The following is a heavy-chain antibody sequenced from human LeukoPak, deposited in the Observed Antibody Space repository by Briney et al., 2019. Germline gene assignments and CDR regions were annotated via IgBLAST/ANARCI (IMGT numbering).Heavy chain of an antibody. CDR1: GYTFTSYY. J-gene: IGHJ4*02. V-gene: IGHV1-46*01. D-gene: IGHD6-25*01. CDR2: MNPSGGGT. Sequence: ASVKVSCKASGYTFTSYYMHWVRQASGQGLEWMGVMNPSGGGTTYAQKFQGRVSMTRDMSTSTVYMELSSLRSEDTAMYYCARSPPGYYYFDYWGREPWSPSPQ. CDR3: ARSPPGYYYFDY.